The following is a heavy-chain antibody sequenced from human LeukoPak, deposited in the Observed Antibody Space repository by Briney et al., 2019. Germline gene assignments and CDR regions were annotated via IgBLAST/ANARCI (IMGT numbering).Heavy chain of an antibody. V-gene: IGHV1-69*13. CDR2: IIPIFGTA. CDR3: ARDQVKYCSSTSCYGVFDY. J-gene: IGHJ4*02. CDR1: GGTFRSYA. Sequence: ASVKVSCNSSGGTFRSYAISWVRQAPGQGLEWMGGIIPIFGTANYAQKFQGRVTITADESTSTAYMELSSLRSEDTAVYDCARDQVKYCSSTSCYGVFDYWGQGTLVTVSS. D-gene: IGHD2-2*01.